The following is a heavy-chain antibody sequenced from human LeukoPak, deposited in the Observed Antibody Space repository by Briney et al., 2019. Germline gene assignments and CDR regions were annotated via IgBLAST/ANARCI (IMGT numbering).Heavy chain of an antibody. Sequence: SETLSLTCTVSGGSISSSSYYWGWIRQPPGKGLEWIGSIYYSGSTYYNPSLKSRVTMSVDTSKNQFSLKLSSVTAADTAVYYCARDAIAVAGGDYWGQGTLVTVSS. CDR3: ARDAIAVAGGDY. J-gene: IGHJ4*02. CDR1: GGSISSSSYY. CDR2: IYYSGST. D-gene: IGHD6-19*01. V-gene: IGHV4-39*07.